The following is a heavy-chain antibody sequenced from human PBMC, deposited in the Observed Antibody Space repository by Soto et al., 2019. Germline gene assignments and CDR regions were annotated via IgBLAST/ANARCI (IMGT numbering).Heavy chain of an antibody. V-gene: IGHV3-30*03. CDR1: GFTFSSYG. CDR2: ISFDGSNK. D-gene: IGHD6-13*01. CDR3: ARDWAAAGPFDY. Sequence: GGSLRLSCAASGFTFSSYGMHWVRQAPGKGLEWVAVISFDGSNKYYADSVKGRFTISRDNSKNTLCLQMNSLRAEDTAVYYCARDWAAAGPFDYWGQGTLVTV. J-gene: IGHJ4*02.